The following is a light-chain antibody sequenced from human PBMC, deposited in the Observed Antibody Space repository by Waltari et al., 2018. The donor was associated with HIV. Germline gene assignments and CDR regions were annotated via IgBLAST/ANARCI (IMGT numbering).Light chain of an antibody. CDR1: QGISTY. Sequence: AIRMTQSPSSVSASTGDRVSITCRASQGISTYLAWYQQKPGKAPKLLIYDASTLQSGVPSRFSGSGSGTDFALTISCLQSEDFATYYCQQYYSHPGTFGQGTKVEIK. CDR2: DAS. V-gene: IGKV1-8*01. J-gene: IGKJ1*01. CDR3: QQYYSHPGT.